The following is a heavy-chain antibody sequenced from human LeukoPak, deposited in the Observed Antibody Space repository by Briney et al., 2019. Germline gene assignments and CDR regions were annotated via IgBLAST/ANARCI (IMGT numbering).Heavy chain of an antibody. CDR2: INHSGST. Sequence: PETLSLTCAVYGGSFSGYYWSWIRQPPGKGLEWIGEINHSGSTNYNPSLKSRVTISVDTSKNQFSLKLSSVTAADTAVYYCARGGYYGSGYEYDPWGQGTLVTVSS. CDR1: GGSFSGYY. D-gene: IGHD3-10*01. J-gene: IGHJ5*02. CDR3: ARGGYYGSGYEYDP. V-gene: IGHV4-34*01.